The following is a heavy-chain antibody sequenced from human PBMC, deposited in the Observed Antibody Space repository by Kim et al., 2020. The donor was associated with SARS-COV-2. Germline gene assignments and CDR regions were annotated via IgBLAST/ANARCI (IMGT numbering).Heavy chain of an antibody. CDR1: GFTFGSYC. Sequence: GGSLRLSCAASGFTFGSYCMSWVRQAPGKGLEWVSAIGHNGATTYYADSVKGRFTISRDNSKNTLYLQMDNLRVEDTAVFYCAKREGSDWSTLGNWGQGTLVTVSS. D-gene: IGHD6-19*01. V-gene: IGHV3-23*01. J-gene: IGHJ4*02. CDR3: AKREGSDWSTLGN. CDR2: IGHNGATT.